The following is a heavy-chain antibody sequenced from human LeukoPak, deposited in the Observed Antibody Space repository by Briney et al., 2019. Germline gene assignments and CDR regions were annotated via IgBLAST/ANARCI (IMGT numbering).Heavy chain of an antibody. Sequence: SETLSLTCTVSNGSISFYYWNWIRQPPGKGLEWIGYVYYSGTTHYNPSLKSRVTISVDTSKDQFSLIMNSVTAADTAVYYCAREVYEYYYDSSGYPPDANWFDPWGQGTLVTVSS. CDR1: NGSISFYY. V-gene: IGHV4-59*12. J-gene: IGHJ5*02. D-gene: IGHD3-22*01. CDR2: VYYSGTT. CDR3: AREVYEYYYDSSGYPPDANWFDP.